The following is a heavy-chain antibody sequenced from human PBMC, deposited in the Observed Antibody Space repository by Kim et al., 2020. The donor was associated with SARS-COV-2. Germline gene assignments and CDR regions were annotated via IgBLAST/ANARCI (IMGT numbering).Heavy chain of an antibody. CDR2: IYYRGST. CDR1: GGSINSSDHY. J-gene: IGHJ4*02. Sequence: SETLSLTCTVSGGSINSSDHYWGYFRQPPGKRLEWIGSIYYRGSTYYNPSLKSRVTISVDTSKNQFSLRLNSVTAADTAVYYCARLFLVGIADYWGQGTL. V-gene: IGHV4-39*01. CDR3: ARLFLVGIADY. D-gene: IGHD2-21*01.